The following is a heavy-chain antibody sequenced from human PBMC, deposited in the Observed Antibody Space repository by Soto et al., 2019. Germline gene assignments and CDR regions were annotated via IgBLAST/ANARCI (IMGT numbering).Heavy chain of an antibody. CDR3: ASGDRGALDL. D-gene: IGHD7-27*01. CDR1: GFTFSYYW. Sequence: EVQLVESGGGLVRPGGSLILSCAASGFTFSYYWMHWVRQAPGKGLVWVSRIHSDGSSTTYADFVKGRFIISRDNARNTVDLPMNSVRVEDTAVYYCASGDRGALDLWGQGTVVTGSS. CDR2: IHSDGSST. J-gene: IGHJ3*01. V-gene: IGHV3-74*01.